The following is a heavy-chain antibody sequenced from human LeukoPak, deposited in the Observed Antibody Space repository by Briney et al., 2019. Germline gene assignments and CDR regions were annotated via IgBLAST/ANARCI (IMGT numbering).Heavy chain of an antibody. J-gene: IGHJ3*02. CDR3: ARSQYSSSWHDAFDS. CDR1: GYTFTSYG. V-gene: IGHV1-69*05. CDR2: IIPIFGTA. D-gene: IGHD6-13*01. Sequence: ASVKVSCEASGYTFTSYGISWVRPAPGQGFEWMGGIIPIFGTANYAQKFQGRVTITTDESTSTAYMELSSLRSEDTAVYYCARSQYSSSWHDAFDSWGQGTMVTVSS.